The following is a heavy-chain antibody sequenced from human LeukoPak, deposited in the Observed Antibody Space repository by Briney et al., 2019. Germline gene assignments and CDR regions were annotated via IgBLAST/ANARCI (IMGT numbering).Heavy chain of an antibody. V-gene: IGHV3-11*04. J-gene: IGHJ4*02. Sequence: PGGSLRLSCAASGFTFSDYYMIWIRQAPGKGLEWVSYISSSGSTMYYADSVKGRFTISRDNAKNSLYLQMNSLRAEDTAVYYCARDSSGWNYFDYWGQGTLVTVSS. CDR3: ARDSSGWNYFDY. CDR2: ISSSGSTM. CDR1: GFTFSDYY. D-gene: IGHD6-19*01.